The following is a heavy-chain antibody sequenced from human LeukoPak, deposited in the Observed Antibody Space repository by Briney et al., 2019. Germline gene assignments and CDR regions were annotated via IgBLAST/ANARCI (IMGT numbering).Heavy chain of an antibody. J-gene: IGHJ4*02. CDR2: IRYDGNNE. D-gene: IGHD3-22*01. CDR1: GFTFSSYG. V-gene: IGHV3-30*02. Sequence: GGSLRLSCAASGFTFSSYGMHWVRQTPGKGLEGVAFIRYDGNNEYYVNSVKGRFTISRDNSQNTLYLQMNSLGAEDTAVYYCAKPYDTSGYYSVYFDYWGQGTLVTVSS. CDR3: AKPYDTSGYYSVYFDY.